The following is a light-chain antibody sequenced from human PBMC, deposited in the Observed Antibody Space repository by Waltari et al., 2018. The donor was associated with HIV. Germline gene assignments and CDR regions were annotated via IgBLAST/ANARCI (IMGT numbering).Light chain of an antibody. CDR2: EVS. CDR1: SSDVGTYNR. J-gene: IGLJ2*01. V-gene: IGLV2-18*02. CDR3: SSFTTSSTLI. Sequence: QSALTQPPSVSGSPGQSVTISCTGTSSDVGTYNRVSWYQQPPGTAPNVVIYEVSNRPSGVPDRFSGSKSGNTASLTISGLQADDDADYYCSSFTTSSTLIFGGGTRLTVL.